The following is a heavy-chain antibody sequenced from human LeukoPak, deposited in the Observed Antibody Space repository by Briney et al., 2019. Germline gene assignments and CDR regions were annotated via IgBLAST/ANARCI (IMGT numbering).Heavy chain of an antibody. CDR1: GYTFTGYY. CDR3: ARRGSSFYYYYGMDV. J-gene: IGHJ6*02. CDR2: ISAYNGNT. D-gene: IGHD6-6*01. V-gene: IGHV1-18*04. Sequence: ASVKVSCKASGYTFTGYYMHWVRQAPGQGLEWMGWISAYNGNTNYAQKLQGRVTMTTDTSTSTAYMELRSLRSDDTAVYYCARRGSSFYYYYGMDVWGQGTMVTVSS.